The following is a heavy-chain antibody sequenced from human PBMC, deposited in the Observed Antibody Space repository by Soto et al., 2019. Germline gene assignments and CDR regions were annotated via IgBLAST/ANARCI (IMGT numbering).Heavy chain of an antibody. V-gene: IGHV3-33*01. J-gene: IGHJ3*02. CDR1: GFTFSSYG. D-gene: IGHD4-17*01. Sequence: QVQLVESGGGVVQPGRSLRLSCAASGFTFSSYGMHWVRQAPGKGLEWVAVIWYDGSNKYYADSVKGRFTISRDNSKNTLYLQMNSLRAEDTAVYYCARDPANYGDYAVDIWGQGTMVTVSS. CDR3: ARDPANYGDYAVDI. CDR2: IWYDGSNK.